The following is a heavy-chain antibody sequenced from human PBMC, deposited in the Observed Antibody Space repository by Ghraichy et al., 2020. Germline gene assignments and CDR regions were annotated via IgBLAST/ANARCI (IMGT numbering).Heavy chain of an antibody. CDR1: GFSLSTSGVA. CDR2: IYWDDDK. D-gene: IGHD3-10*01. V-gene: IGHV2-5*02. J-gene: IGHJ4*02. Sequence: SGPTLVKPTQTLTLTCTFSGFSLSTSGVAVDWIRQPPRKALEWLALIYWDDDKRYSPSLKNRLTITKDTSKNQVVLTMTNMDPVDTATYYCAHTGTVAGGRYYLGYWGQGTLVTVSS. CDR3: AHTGTVAGGRYYLGY.